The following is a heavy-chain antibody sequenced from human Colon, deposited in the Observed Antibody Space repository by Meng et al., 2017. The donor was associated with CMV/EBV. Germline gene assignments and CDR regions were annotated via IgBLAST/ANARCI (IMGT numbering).Heavy chain of an antibody. J-gene: IGHJ4*02. Sequence: CAASGFTLRGYGMHWVRQAPGTGLVWVSRVSPDGSSAYYADSVKGRLTISRDNANSVLFLQMNSLGSDDAAVYYCVRGGDGYGNFDYWGQGTLVTVSS. CDR1: GFTLRGYG. CDR2: VSPDGSSA. V-gene: IGHV3-74*01. CDR3: VRGGDGYGNFDY. D-gene: IGHD5-24*01.